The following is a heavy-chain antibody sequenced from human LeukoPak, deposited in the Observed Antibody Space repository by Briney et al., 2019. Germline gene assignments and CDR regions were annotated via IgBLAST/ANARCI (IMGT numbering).Heavy chain of an antibody. CDR3: ASCYGDFVLFDY. CDR2: IYYSGST. V-gene: IGHV4-30-4*01. CDR1: GGSISSGDYY. Sequence: PSQTLSLTCTVSGGSISSGDYYWSWIHQPPGKGLEWIGYIYYSGSTYYNPSLKSRVTISVDTSKNQFSLKLSSVTAADTAVYYCASCYGDFVLFDYWGQGTLVTVSS. D-gene: IGHD4-17*01. J-gene: IGHJ4*02.